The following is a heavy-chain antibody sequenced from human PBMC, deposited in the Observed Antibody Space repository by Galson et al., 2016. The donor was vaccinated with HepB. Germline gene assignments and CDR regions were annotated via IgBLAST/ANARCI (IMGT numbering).Heavy chain of an antibody. J-gene: IGHJ3*02. CDR3: ARGGGWGYCTNGVCSPHALDI. CDR1: GYTFTSYD. V-gene: IGHV1-8*01. Sequence: QSGAEVKKPGESLKISCKASGYTFTSYDINWVRQATGHGLEWMGWMNPNSGNTNFAQNFQGRLTMTRDTSISTAYMELSILRSEDTAVYFCARGGGWGYCTNGVCSPHALDIWGQGTMVTVSS. CDR2: MNPNSGNT. D-gene: IGHD2-8*01.